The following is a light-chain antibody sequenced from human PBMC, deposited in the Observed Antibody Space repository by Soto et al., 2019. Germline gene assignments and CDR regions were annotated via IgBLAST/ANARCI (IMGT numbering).Light chain of an antibody. V-gene: IGKV4-1*01. CDR2: WAS. Sequence: DIVMTQSPDSLAVSLGERATINCKSSQSISYTSNNKNYLTWYQQKPGQPPKLLIYWASIRESGVPDRFSGSGYGTDLTLTISSLQAEDVAVYYCQQYYSSPFTFGPGTKVDIK. CDR3: QQYYSSPFT. CDR1: QSISYTSNNKNY. J-gene: IGKJ3*01.